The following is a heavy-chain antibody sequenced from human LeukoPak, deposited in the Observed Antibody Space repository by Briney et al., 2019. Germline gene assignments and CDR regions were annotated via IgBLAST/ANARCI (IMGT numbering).Heavy chain of an antibody. CDR3: ARILAPTGYYYYYMDV. J-gene: IGHJ6*03. D-gene: IGHD3-10*01. Sequence: SETLSLTCTVSGSSISDYYWSWIRQPPGKGLEWIGYIYASESINYNPSLKSRVTISLDRSKNQFSLELRPVTAADTAVYFCARILAPTGYYYYYMDVWGKGTTVTISS. CDR1: GSSISDYY. V-gene: IGHV4-59*01. CDR2: IYASESI.